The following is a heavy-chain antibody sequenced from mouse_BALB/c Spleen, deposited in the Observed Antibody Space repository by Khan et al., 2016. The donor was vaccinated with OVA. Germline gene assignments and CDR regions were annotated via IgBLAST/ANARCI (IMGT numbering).Heavy chain of an antibody. V-gene: IGHV1S136*01. CDR3: ARGVRGLQTLCAY. CDR2: INPYNDYT. D-gene: IGHD3-1*01. J-gene: IGHJ3*01. CDR1: GYTFTSYV. Sequence: VQLQQSGPELVKPGASVKMSCKASGYTFTSYVMHWVQQKPGQGLEWIGYINPYNDYTNFNEKFKGKATLTSDKSSSTAYMELSSLTSEDSAVYYCARGVRGLQTLCAYWGQGTLVTVSA.